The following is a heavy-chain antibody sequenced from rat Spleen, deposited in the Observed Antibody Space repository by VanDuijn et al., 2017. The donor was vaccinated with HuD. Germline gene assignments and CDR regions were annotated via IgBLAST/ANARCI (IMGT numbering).Heavy chain of an antibody. CDR1: GFTFIHFG. D-gene: IGHD1-6*01. J-gene: IGHJ2*01. V-gene: IGHV5S13*01. Sequence: VQLVECVGGLVQPGRTQKITSAASGFTFIHFGMTVIRQAPTKGQEWVASITNTGGSTYYRDSVRVRFSISRDNARSTLYLQMDSLRSEDTATYYCARYVRSYFDYWGQGVMVTVSS. CDR2: ITNTGGST. CDR3: ARYVRSYFDY.